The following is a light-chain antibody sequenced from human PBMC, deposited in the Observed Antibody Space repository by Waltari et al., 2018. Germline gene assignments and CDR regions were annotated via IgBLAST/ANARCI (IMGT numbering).Light chain of an antibody. V-gene: IGLV2-18*02. J-gene: IGLJ2*01. CDR3: SSYTSSSTVV. CDR1: SPDVGSYNR. Sequence: QSALTQPPSVSGSPGQSVTISCTGTSPDVGSYNRVSWYQQPPGTATKLMIYEVTNRPSGVPDRFSGSKSGNTASLTISGLQAEDEADYYCSSYTSSSTVVFGGGTKLTVL. CDR2: EVT.